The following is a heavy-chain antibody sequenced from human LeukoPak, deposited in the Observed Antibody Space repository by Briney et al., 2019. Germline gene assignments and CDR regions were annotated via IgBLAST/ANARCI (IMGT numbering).Heavy chain of an antibody. CDR1: GYTFTGYY. Sequence: GASVKVSCKASGYTFTGYYMHWVRQAPGQGLEWMGWINPNSGGTNYAQKFQGRVTMTRDTPISTAYMELSRLRSDDTAIYYCARDLGVAVRPFSLYYWGQGTLVTVSS. J-gene: IGHJ4*02. CDR3: ARDLGVAVRPFSLYY. V-gene: IGHV1-2*02. D-gene: IGHD6-6*01. CDR2: INPNSGGT.